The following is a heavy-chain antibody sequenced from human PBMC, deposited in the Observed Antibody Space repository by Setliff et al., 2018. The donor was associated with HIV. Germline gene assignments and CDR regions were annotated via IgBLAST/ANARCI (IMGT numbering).Heavy chain of an antibody. J-gene: IGHJ5*02. D-gene: IGHD1-20*01. Sequence: ASVKVSCKASGYTFISNDINWVRQTTGQGLEWTGWMSPNSGDTGFAATFQGRVTMTRDTSTQTAYMELTSLTFHDTAVYYCARGFYSWNLWGQGTLVTVSS. CDR3: ARGFYSWNL. CDR2: MSPNSGDT. CDR1: GYTFISND. V-gene: IGHV1-8*01.